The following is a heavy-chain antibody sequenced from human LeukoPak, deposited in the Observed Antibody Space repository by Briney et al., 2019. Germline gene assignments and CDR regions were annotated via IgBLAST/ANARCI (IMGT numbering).Heavy chain of an antibody. Sequence: ASMKVSCKASGYTFTSYGISWVRQAPGQGLEWMGWISAYNGNTNYAQKLQGRVTMTTDTSTSTAYMELRSLRSGDTAVYFCARVVAVAGTRFSDYWGQGTLVTVSS. D-gene: IGHD6-19*01. CDR1: GYTFTSYG. CDR3: ARVVAVAGTRFSDY. CDR2: ISAYNGNT. J-gene: IGHJ4*02. V-gene: IGHV1-18*01.